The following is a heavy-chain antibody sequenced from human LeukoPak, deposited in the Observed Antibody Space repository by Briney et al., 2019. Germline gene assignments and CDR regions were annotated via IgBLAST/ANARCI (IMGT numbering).Heavy chain of an antibody. J-gene: IGHJ4*02. CDR3: ARDPGYSSSWFYFDY. V-gene: IGHV3-33*01. CDR2: IWYDGSNK. CDR1: GFTFSSYG. Sequence: GRSLRLSCAASGFTFSSYGMHWVRQAPGKGLEWVAVIWYDGSNKYYTDSVKGRFTISRDNSKNTLYLQMNSLRAEDTAVYYCARDPGYSSSWFYFDYWGQGTLVTVSS. D-gene: IGHD6-13*01.